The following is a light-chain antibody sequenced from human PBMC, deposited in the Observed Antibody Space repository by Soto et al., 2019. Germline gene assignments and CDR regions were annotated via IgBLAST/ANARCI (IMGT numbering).Light chain of an antibody. V-gene: IGKV1-5*01. CDR3: QPYNSYSPGPT. CDR2: EAS. Sequence: DIQMTQSPSTLSASGGDRVTITCRASQSISSWLAWYQQKPGKAPNLLIYEASSLESGVPSRFSGSGSGTEFTLTISSLQPDDFATYYCQPYNSYSPGPTFGGGTKVEIK. J-gene: IGKJ4*02. CDR1: QSISSW.